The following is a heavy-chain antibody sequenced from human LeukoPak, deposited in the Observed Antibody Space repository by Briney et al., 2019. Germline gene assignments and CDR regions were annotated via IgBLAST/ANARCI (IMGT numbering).Heavy chain of an antibody. Sequence: PSETLSLTCAVYGGSFSGYYWSWIRQPPGKGLEWIGEINHSGSTNYNPSLKSRVTISVDTSKNQFSLKLSSVTAADTAVYYCASDRQGTVTPDYFDYWGQGTLVTVSS. CDR1: GGSFSGYY. CDR2: INHSGST. V-gene: IGHV4-34*01. J-gene: IGHJ4*02. D-gene: IGHD4-11*01. CDR3: ASDRQGTVTPDYFDY.